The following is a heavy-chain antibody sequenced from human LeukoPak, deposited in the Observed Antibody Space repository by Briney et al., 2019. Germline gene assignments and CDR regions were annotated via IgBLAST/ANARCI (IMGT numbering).Heavy chain of an antibody. Sequence: ASVKVSCKVSGYTLTELSMHWVRQAPGKGLEWMGGFDPEDGETIYAQKFQGRVTMTEDTSTDTAYMELSSLRSEDTAVYYCATSYDILTGYPTGVDYWGQGTLVIVSS. CDR3: ATSYDILTGYPTGVDY. V-gene: IGHV1-24*01. J-gene: IGHJ4*02. D-gene: IGHD3-9*01. CDR2: FDPEDGET. CDR1: GYTLTELS.